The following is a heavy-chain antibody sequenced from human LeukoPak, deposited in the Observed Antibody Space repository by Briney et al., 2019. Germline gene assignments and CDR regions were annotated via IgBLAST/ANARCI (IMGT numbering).Heavy chain of an antibody. V-gene: IGHV3-66*01. CDR2: IYSGGST. CDR3: ARDHVVRGVDT. D-gene: IGHD3-10*01. J-gene: IGHJ5*02. Sequence: GGSLRLSCAASGFTFSSYGMSWVRQAPEKGLEWVSVIYSGGSTYYADSVKGRFTISRDNSKNTLYLQMNSLRAEDTAVYYCARDHVVRGVDTWGQGTLVTVSS. CDR1: GFTFSSYG.